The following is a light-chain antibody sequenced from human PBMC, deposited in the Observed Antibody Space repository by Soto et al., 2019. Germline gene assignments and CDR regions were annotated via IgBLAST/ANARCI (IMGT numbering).Light chain of an antibody. CDR3: QQRSSWPLT. J-gene: IGKJ4*01. Sequence: EIVVTQSPATLSLSPWESATRSFMTSQSVSSHVAWYQQKPGQAPRLLVYDASNRATGIPARFSGSGSGTDFTLTISSLQSEDFAVYYCQQRSSWPLTFGGGTKVDIK. CDR2: DAS. V-gene: IGKV3-11*01. CDR1: QSVSSH.